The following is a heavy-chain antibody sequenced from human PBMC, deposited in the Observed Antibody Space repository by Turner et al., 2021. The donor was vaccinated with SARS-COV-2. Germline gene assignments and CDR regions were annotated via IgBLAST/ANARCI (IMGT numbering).Heavy chain of an antibody. CDR2: IYYSGSS. D-gene: IGHD6-13*01. CDR3: ARYRVFVYDMDV. Sequence: QVQVQESGPGLVKSSETLSLTCPVSGGSISSSTYYWGWIRQPPGKGLEWIGSIYYSGSSYYTPSLASRVTISVDTSKNQFSLKLSSVTAADTAVYYCARYRVFVYDMDVWGQGTTVTVSS. J-gene: IGHJ6*02. V-gene: IGHV4-39*01. CDR1: GGSISSSTYY.